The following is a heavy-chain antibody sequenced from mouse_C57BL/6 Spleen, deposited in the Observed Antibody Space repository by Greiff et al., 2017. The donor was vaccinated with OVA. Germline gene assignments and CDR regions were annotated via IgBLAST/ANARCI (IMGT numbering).Heavy chain of an antibody. CDR1: GYAFSSSW. V-gene: IGHV1-82*01. CDR3: ASQSYFDY. Sequence: VKLQESGPELVKPGASVKISCKASGYAFSSSWMNWVKQRPGKGLEWIGRIYPGDGDTNYNGKFKGKATLTADKSSSTAYMQLSSLTSEDSAVYFCASQSYFDYWGQGTTLTVSS. CDR2: IYPGDGDT. J-gene: IGHJ2*01.